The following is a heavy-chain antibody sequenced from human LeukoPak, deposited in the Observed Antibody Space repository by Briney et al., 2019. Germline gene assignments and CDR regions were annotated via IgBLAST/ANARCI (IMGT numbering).Heavy chain of an antibody. CDR1: GFTFSSYG. CDR2: IWYDGSNK. D-gene: IGHD3-22*01. CDR3: AREGYYDSSGYYYKVLDY. Sequence: GGSLRLSCAASGFTFSSYGMHWVRQAPGKGLEWVAVIWYDGSNKYYADSVKGRFTISRDNSKNTLYLQMNRLRAEDTAVYYCAREGYYDSSGYYYKVLDYWGQGTLVTVSS. J-gene: IGHJ4*02. V-gene: IGHV3-33*01.